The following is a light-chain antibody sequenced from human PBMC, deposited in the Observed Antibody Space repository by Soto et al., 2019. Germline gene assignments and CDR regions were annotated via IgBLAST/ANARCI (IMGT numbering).Light chain of an antibody. V-gene: IGKV1-33*01. CDR1: QDISNY. CDR3: QQYNSYSRT. J-gene: IGKJ1*01. Sequence: DIQVTQSPSSVSASVGDRATITCQASQDISNYLNWYQQKPGKAPKLLIYDASNLETGVPSRFSGSGSGTEFTLTISSLQPDDFATYYCQQYNSYSRTFGQGTKVDIK. CDR2: DAS.